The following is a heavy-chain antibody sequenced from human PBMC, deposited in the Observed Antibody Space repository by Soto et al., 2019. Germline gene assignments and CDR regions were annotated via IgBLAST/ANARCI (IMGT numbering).Heavy chain of an antibody. Sequence: QAQLVQSVTEVRKPGASVKISCEASGYDFASYAIHWVRQAPGQRLEWMGWIDGDSGDTKYSQSFQGRITFTGNIAANPAFWEVDSLTFDAPPVYYCARLAPYNIAWPLSSYGMDVWGRGTTV. J-gene: IGHJ6*02. CDR1: GYDFASYA. V-gene: IGHV1-3*01. CDR3: ARLAPYNIAWPLSSYGMDV. CDR2: IDGDSGDT. D-gene: IGHD1-20*01.